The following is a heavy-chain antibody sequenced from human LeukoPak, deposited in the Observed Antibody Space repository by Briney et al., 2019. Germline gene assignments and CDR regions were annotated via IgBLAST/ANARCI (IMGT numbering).Heavy chain of an antibody. V-gene: IGHV4-34*01. D-gene: IGHD3-22*01. Sequence: PSETLSLTCSVSGGSLSPYYWSWIRQPPGGGLEWLGEINQSGSTNYNPSLKSRVTISVEKFKNQFSLEVTSVTAADTAIYYCATLGGLYYESHGDPDFDHWGQGTLVTVSS. J-gene: IGHJ4*02. CDR1: GGSLSPYY. CDR3: ATLGGLYYESHGDPDFDH. CDR2: INQSGST.